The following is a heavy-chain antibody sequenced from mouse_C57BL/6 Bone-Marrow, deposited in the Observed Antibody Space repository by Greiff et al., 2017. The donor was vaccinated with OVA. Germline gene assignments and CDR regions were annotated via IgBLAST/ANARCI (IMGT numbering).Heavy chain of an antibody. CDR1: GFSFNTYA. CDR2: IRSKSNNYAT. Sequence: EVQVVEPGGGLVQPKGSLKLSCAASGFSFNTYAMNWVRQAPGKGLEWVARIRSKSNNYATYYADSVKDRFTISRDDSESMLYLQMNNLKTEDTAMYYCVRPWFAYWGQGTLVTVSA. V-gene: IGHV10-1*01. CDR3: VRPWFAY. J-gene: IGHJ3*01.